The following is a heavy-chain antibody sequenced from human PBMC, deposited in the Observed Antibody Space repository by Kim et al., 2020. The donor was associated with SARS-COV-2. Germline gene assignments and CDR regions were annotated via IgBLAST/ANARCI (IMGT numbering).Heavy chain of an antibody. CDR3: SRNPNGAFDV. V-gene: IGHV4-59*13. CDR1: GGSITSYY. J-gene: IGHJ3*01. CDR2: IYYSGST. Sequence: SETLSLTCSVSGGSITSYYWGWIRQTPGKGLEWIAYIYYSGSTTYNPSLESRVTMSIDTSKNQFSLRLKSVTPADTAVYYCSRNPNGAFDVWDQGTVVTVS.